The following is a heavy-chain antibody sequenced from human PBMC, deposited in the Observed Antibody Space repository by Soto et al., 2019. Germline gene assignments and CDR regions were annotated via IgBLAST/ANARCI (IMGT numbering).Heavy chain of an antibody. J-gene: IGHJ5*02. D-gene: IGHD3-3*01. Sequence: GASVKVSCKAPGDTFTSYYLNWVRQAPGQGLEWMGVINPHGGSTKYAQKFQGRITMTRDTSRSTVYMELSSLRSDDTAIYYCARSSGGNFGIIIEGSNWFDPWGQGTLVTVCS. V-gene: IGHV1-46*01. CDR2: INPHGGST. CDR1: GDTFTSYY. CDR3: ARSSGGNFGIIIEGSNWFDP.